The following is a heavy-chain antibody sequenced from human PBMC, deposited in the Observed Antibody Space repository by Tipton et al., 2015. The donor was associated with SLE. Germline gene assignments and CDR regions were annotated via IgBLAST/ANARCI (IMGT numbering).Heavy chain of an antibody. Sequence: SPSFQGQVTISADKSISTAYLQWSSLKASDTAMYYCASAVTTTPFDYWGQGTLVTVSS. V-gene: IGHV5-51*01. D-gene: IGHD4-17*01. J-gene: IGHJ4*02. CDR3: ASAVTTTPFDY.